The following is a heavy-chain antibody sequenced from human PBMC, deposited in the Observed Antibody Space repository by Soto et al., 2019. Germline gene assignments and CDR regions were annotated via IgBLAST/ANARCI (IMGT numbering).Heavy chain of an antibody. J-gene: IGHJ6*02. V-gene: IGHV4-59*01. D-gene: IGHD1-7*01. CDR3: ARAGNWNYRDYYYYGMDV. Sequence: PSETLSLSCTVSGGSISSYYWSWIRQPPGKGLEWIGYIYYSGSTNYNPSLKSRVTISVDTSKNQFSLKLSSVTAADTAVYYCARAGNWNYRDYYYYGMDVWGQGTTVTVSS. CDR1: GGSISSYY. CDR2: IYYSGST.